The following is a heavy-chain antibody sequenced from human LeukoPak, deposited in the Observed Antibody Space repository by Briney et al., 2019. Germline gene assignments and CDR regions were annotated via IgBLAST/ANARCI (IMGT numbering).Heavy chain of an antibody. CDR3: ARSSEGSGYYYFPFDY. V-gene: IGHV4-34*01. D-gene: IGHD3-22*01. CDR1: GGSFSGYY. CDR2: INHSGST. J-gene: IGHJ4*02. Sequence: PSETLSLTCAVYGGSFSGYYWSWIRQPPGKGLEWIGEINHSGSTNYNPSLKSRVTISVDTFKNQFSLKLSSVTAADTAVYYCARSSEGSGYYYFPFDYWGQGTLVTVSS.